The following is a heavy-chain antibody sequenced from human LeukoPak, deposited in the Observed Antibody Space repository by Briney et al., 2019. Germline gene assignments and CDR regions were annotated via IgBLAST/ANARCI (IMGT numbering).Heavy chain of an antibody. CDR2: ISYDGSNK. D-gene: IGHD3-3*01. J-gene: IGHJ3*02. CDR3: ARDLRNHDLWSGGAFDI. Sequence: GRSLRLSCAASGFTFSSYGMHWVRQAPGKGLEWVAVISYDGSNKYYADSVKGRFTISRDNSKNTLYLQMNSLRAEDTAVYYCARDLRNHDLWSGGAFDIWGQGTMVTVYS. V-gene: IGHV3-30*03. CDR1: GFTFSSYG.